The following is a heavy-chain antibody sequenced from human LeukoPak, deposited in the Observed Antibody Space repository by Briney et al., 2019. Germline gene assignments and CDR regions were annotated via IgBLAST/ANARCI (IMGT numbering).Heavy chain of an antibody. J-gene: IGHJ4*02. CDR1: GGTFSSYA. Sequence: ASVKVSCKASGGTFSSYAISWVRQAPGQGLEWMGIINPSGGSTSYAQKFQGRVTMTRDTSTSTVYMELSSLRSEDTAVYYCARAGTVVVPAGPDYWGQGTLVTVSS. CDR2: INPSGGST. V-gene: IGHV1-46*01. D-gene: IGHD2-2*01. CDR3: ARAGTVVVPAGPDY.